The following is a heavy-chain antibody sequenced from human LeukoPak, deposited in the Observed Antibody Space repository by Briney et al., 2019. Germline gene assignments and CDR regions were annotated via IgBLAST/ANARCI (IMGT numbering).Heavy chain of an antibody. J-gene: IGHJ4*02. D-gene: IGHD5-24*01. CDR1: GGSISNYY. Sequence: SETLSLTCTVPGGSISNYYWSWIRQPPGKGLEWIGSIFYSGSSYYNPSLKSRVTISVDTSKNQFSLKLSSVTAADTAVYYCARQLEMAIIADYFDYWGQGTLVTVSS. CDR3: ARQLEMAIIADYFDY. V-gene: IGHV4-59*05. CDR2: IFYSGSS.